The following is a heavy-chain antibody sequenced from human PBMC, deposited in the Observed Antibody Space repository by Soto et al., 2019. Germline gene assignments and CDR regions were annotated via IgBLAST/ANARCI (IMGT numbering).Heavy chain of an antibody. CDR3: AREILGRYFDS. CDR2: ICGSGGST. Sequence: PGGSLTLSCAASGFTFSVYARSWVSPAPGKGLEWVSAICGSGGSTFYADSVKGRFTISRDNSENTVYLQMNSLRAEDTAVYYCAREILGRYFDSWGQGTLVTVSS. D-gene: IGHD7-27*01. J-gene: IGHJ4*02. CDR1: GFTFSVYA. V-gene: IGHV3-23*01.